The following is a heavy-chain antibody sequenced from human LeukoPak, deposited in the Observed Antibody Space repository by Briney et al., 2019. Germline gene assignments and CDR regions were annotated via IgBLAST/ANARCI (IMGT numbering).Heavy chain of an antibody. D-gene: IGHD5-24*01. J-gene: IGHJ4*02. V-gene: IGHV3-21*01. CDR1: GFTLSSYS. CDR2: ISSSSSYI. CDR3: ARGTVEMATISY. Sequence: PGGSLRLSCAASGFTLSSYSMNWVRQAPGKGLEWVSSISSSSSYIYYADSVKGRFTISRDNAKNSLYLQMNSLRAGDTAVYYCARGTVEMATISYWGQGTLVTVSS.